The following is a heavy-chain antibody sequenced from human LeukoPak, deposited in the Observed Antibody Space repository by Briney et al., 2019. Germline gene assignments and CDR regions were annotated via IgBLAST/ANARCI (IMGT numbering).Heavy chain of an antibody. J-gene: IGHJ4*02. CDR3: ARSAVADTLSAYYFEY. CDR2: ISAYNGNT. D-gene: IGHD6-19*01. Sequence: ASVKVSCKASGYTFITNDISWVRQAPGQGLEWMGWISAYNGNTNYAQKLQGRATMTTDTSTNTAYMELRSLRSDDTAVYYCARSAVADTLSAYYFEYWGQGTLVTVSS. V-gene: IGHV1-18*04. CDR1: GYTFITND.